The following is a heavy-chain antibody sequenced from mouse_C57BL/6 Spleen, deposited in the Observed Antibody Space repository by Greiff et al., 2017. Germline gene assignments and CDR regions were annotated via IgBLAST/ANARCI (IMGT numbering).Heavy chain of an antibody. CDR2: ISDGGSYT. V-gene: IGHV5-4*01. CDR1: GFTFSSYA. D-gene: IGHD1-1*01. Sequence: EVQVVESGGGLVKPGGSLKLSCAASGFTFSSYAMSWVRQTPEKRLEWVATISDGGSYTYYPDNVKGRFTISRDNAKNNLYLQMSHLKSEDTAMYYSARRYYGSSYGYFDVWGTGTTVTVSS. CDR3: ARRYYGSSYGYFDV. J-gene: IGHJ1*03.